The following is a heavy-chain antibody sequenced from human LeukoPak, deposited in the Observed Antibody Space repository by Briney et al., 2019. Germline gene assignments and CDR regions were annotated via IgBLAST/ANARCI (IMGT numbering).Heavy chain of an antibody. CDR1: GFTFSSA. J-gene: IGHJ4*02. V-gene: IGHV4-4*02. CDR3: ARGGYWAFDY. D-gene: IGHD2-8*02. CDR2: IYYSGRS. Sequence: PGGSLRLSCAASGFTFSSAMSWVRQPPGKGLEWIGEIYYSGRSSYNPSLKSRVTMSVDKSKNQFSLTLNSVTAADTAVYYCARGGYWAFDYWGQGALVIVSS.